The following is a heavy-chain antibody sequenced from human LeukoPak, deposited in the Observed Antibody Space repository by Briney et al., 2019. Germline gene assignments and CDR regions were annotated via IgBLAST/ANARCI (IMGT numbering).Heavy chain of an antibody. CDR1: GGSFSGYY. CDR2: INHSGST. D-gene: IGHD7-27*01. V-gene: IGHV4-34*01. J-gene: IGHJ3*02. Sequence: SETLSLTCAVYGGSFSGYYWSWIRQPPGKGLEWIGEINHSGSTNYNPSLKSRVTISVDTSKNQFSLELSSVTAADTAVYYCAACGDDAFDIWGEGTMVTVSS. CDR3: AACGDDAFDI.